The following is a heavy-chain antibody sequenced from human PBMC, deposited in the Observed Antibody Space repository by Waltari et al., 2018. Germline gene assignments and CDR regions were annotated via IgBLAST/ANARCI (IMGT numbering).Heavy chain of an antibody. CDR2: IYSTGST. CDR3: AREINRGGWSWDYWFDT. J-gene: IGHJ5*02. Sequence: QVQLRESGPGLVKPSQTLFLTCSVSGASMTSGNYYWSWIRQSAGKGLAWIGNIYSTGSTNYIPALKSRVTISIDMSENQISLELTSVTAADTATYYCAREINRGGWSWDYWFDTWGQGTLVTVSS. D-gene: IGHD6-19*01. V-gene: IGHV4-61*02. CDR1: GASMTSGNYY.